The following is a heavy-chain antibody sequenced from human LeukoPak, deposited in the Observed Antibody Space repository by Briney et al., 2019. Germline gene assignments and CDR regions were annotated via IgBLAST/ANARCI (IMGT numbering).Heavy chain of an antibody. D-gene: IGHD4-17*01. V-gene: IGHV3-48*02. J-gene: IGHJ3*02. CDR2: ISSTSAM. CDR1: GFTFSSHS. CDR3: ATKQLTTLAFDI. Sequence: GGSLRLSCAASGFTFSSHSMNWVRQAPGKGLEWVSYISSTSAMFYADSVKGRFTISRDNAKNSLYLQMNSLRDEDTAVYYCATKQLTTLAFDIWGQGTMAAVSS.